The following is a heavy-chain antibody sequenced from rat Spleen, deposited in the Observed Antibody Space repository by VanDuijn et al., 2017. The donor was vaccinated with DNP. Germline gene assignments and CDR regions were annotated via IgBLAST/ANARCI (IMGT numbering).Heavy chain of an antibody. D-gene: IGHD3-7*01. CDR1: GFTFSNYG. V-gene: IGHV5S14*01. Sequence: EVQLVESGGGLVQPGRSMKLSCAASGFTFSNYGMAWVRQTPTKGLEWVASIHTGGSTTYYRDSVKGRFTISRDNAKNTQYLQMDSLRSDDTATYYCATSESAGFVYWGQGTLVTVSS. CDR3: ATSESAGFVY. J-gene: IGHJ3*01. CDR2: IHTGGSTT.